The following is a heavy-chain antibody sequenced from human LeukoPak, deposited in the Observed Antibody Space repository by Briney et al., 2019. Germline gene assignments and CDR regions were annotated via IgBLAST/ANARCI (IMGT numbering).Heavy chain of an antibody. CDR1: GFTLSIYA. Sequence: GRSLRLSCAPSGFTLSIYAMRWVRQAPGGGLECVAVISYDGGNKYYADSVKGRFTISRDNSKNTLCLQMNSLRAEDTAVYYCARDRGYGDYGGGYFYYWGQGTLVTVSS. J-gene: IGHJ4*02. V-gene: IGHV3-30-3*01. CDR3: ARDRGYGDYGGGYFYY. CDR2: ISYDGGNK. D-gene: IGHD4-17*01.